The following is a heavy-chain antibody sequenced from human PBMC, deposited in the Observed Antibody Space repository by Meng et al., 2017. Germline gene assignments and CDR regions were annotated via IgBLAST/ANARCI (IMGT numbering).Heavy chain of an antibody. CDR1: GFTFSSYE. CDR3: ARDFRIAVVGTSPRL. CDR2: IKQDGSEK. Sequence: GSLRLSCAASGFTFSSYEMNWVRQAPGKGLEWVANIKQDGSEKYYVDSVKGRFTISRDNPKNSLYLPMNSLRAEDTAVYYCARDFRIAVVGTSPRLWGQGTLVTVSS. V-gene: IGHV3-7*01. D-gene: IGHD6-19*01. J-gene: IGHJ4*02.